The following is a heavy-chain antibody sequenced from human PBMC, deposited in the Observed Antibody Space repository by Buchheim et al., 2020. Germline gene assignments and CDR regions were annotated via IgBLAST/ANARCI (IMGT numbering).Heavy chain of an antibody. D-gene: IGHD1-26*01. J-gene: IGHJ4*02. CDR2: ISYDGSNK. Sequence: QVQLVESGGGAVQPGRSLRLSCAASGFTFSSYGMHWVRQAPGKGLEWVAVISYDGSNKYYAHSVKGKFTIPRDNSKNTLYLQMNSLRAEDTAVYYCAKKVVGSYQGSSQSWGQGTL. V-gene: IGHV3-30*18. CDR3: AKKVVGSYQGSSQS. CDR1: GFTFSSYG.